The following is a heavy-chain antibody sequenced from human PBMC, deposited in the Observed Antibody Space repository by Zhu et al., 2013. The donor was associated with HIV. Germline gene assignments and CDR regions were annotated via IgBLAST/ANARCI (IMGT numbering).Heavy chain of an antibody. CDR1: GFTFSSYA. CDR2: ISYDGSNK. CDR3: ATNKGLWFGDY. J-gene: IGHJ4*02. Sequence: VQLVESGGGVVQPGRSLRLSCAASGFTFSSYAMHWVRQAPGKGLEWVAVISYDGSNKYYADSVKGRFTISRDNSKNTLYLQMNSLRAEDTAVYYCATNKGLWFGDYWGQGNPGHRLL. V-gene: IGHV3-30-3*01. D-gene: IGHD3-10*01.